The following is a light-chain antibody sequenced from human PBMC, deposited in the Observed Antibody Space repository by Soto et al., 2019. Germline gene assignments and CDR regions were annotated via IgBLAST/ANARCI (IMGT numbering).Light chain of an antibody. CDR2: GAS. J-gene: IGKJ5*01. CDR3: QQRNIWPPVT. Sequence: EIVMTQSPGTLSVSPGERATLSCRAAQGVTTNFAWYQQKSGQSPRLLIYGASTRATGIPARFSGSGSGTDFTLTISSLEPEDSAIYYCQQRNIWPPVTFGQGTRLEIK. V-gene: IGKV3D-15*01. CDR1: QGVTTN.